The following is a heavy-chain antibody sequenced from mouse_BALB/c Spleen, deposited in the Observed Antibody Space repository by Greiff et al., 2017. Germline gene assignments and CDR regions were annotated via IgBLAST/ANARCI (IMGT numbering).Heavy chain of an antibody. CDR2: ILPGSGST. V-gene: IGHV1-9*01. CDR1: GYTFSSYW. D-gene: IGHD2-14*01. J-gene: IGHJ4*01. CDR3: ARPERYEAMDY. Sequence: VKLVESGAELMKPGASVKISCKATGYTFSSYWIEWVKQRPGHGLEWIGEILPGSGSTNYNEKFKGKATFTADTSSNTAYMQLSSLTSEDSAVYYCARPERYEAMDYWGQGTSVTVSS.